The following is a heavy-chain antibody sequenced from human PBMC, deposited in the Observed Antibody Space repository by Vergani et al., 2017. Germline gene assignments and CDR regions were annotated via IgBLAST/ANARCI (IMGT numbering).Heavy chain of an antibody. CDR3: ATAGAAYCRGASCYDFFEY. CDR1: GFSFSSFG. CDR2: ISFDGTNE. D-gene: IGHD2-15*01. Sequence: QVQLVESGGGVVQPGGSLRLSCAASGFSFSSFGMHWVRQAPGKGLEWVVGISFDGTNEYYPDLVKGRFTISRDNSKNTLYLQMNRLRPEDTAVYYCATAGAAYCRGASCYDFFEYWGQGTLVTVAS. V-gene: IGHV3-30*03. J-gene: IGHJ4*02.